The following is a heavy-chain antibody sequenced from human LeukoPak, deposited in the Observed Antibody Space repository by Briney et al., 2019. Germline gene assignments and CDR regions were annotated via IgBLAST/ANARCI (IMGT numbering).Heavy chain of an antibody. CDR2: IIPIFGTA. V-gene: IGHV1-69*13. J-gene: IGHJ4*02. CDR3: ARALYYYDSSGYSTLYFDY. Sequence: SVKVSCKASGGTFSSYAISWVRQAPGQGLEWMGGIIPIFGTANYAQKFQGRVTITADESTSTAYMELSNLRSEDTAVYYCARALYYYDSSGYSTLYFDYWGQGTLVTVSS. D-gene: IGHD3-22*01. CDR1: GGTFSSYA.